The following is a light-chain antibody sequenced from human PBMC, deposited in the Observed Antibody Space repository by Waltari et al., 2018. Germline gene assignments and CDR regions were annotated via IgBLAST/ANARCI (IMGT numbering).Light chain of an antibody. V-gene: IGKV3-11*01. CDR3: QQRSNWLT. CDR1: QSVSNH. J-gene: IGKJ4*01. CDR2: DAS. Sequence: EIVLTQSPATLSLSPGERATLSCRASQSVSNHLAWYQQKPGQAPRLLIYDASNRATGIPARFSGSGSGTDFTLTISSLEPEDFAIYYCQQRSNWLTFGGGTKVEIK.